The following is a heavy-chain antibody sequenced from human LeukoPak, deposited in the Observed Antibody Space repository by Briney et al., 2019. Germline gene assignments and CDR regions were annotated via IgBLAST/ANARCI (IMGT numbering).Heavy chain of an antibody. CDR1: GYTFTSYA. D-gene: IGHD4-17*01. J-gene: IGHJ4*02. V-gene: IGHV1-8*01. CDR2: MNPNSGNT. Sequence: ASVKVSCKASGYTFTSYAINWVRQATGQGLEWVGWMNPNSGNTGYAQKFQGRVTMTRNTSISTAYMELSSLRSEDTAVYYCAREGSTTGKYYFDYWGQGTLVTVSS. CDR3: AREGSTTGKYYFDY.